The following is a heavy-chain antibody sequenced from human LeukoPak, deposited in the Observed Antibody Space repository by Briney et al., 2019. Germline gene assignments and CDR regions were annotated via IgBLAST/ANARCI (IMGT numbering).Heavy chain of an antibody. CDR3: AGTTPYYYDSSGYYYFDY. V-gene: IGHV3-20*04. Sequence: WAGGSLRLSCAASGFTFDDYGMSWVRQAPGKGLEWVSGINWNGGSTGYADSVKGRFTISRDNAKNSLYLQMNSLRAEDTAFYYCAGTTPYYYDSSGYYYFDYWGQGTLVTVSS. J-gene: IGHJ4*02. CDR2: INWNGGST. D-gene: IGHD3-22*01. CDR1: GFTFDDYG.